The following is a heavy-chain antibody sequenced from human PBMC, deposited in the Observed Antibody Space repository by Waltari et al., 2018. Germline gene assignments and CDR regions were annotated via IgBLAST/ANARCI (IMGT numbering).Heavy chain of an antibody. D-gene: IGHD6-19*01. Sequence: QVQLVQSGAEVKKPGASVKVSCKASGYTFTSYAMLWVRQAPGQRLEWMGWINAGNGNTKYSQKFQGRVTITRDTSASTAYMELSSLRSEDTAVYYCARDRDYSSGWYYFDYWGQGTLVTVSS. CDR2: INAGNGNT. CDR3: ARDRDYSSGWYYFDY. J-gene: IGHJ4*02. CDR1: GYTFTSYA. V-gene: IGHV1-3*01.